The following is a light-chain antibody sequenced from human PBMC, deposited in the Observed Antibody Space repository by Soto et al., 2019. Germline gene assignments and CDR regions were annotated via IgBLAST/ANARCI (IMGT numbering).Light chain of an antibody. CDR1: QVMSSW. V-gene: IGKV1D-12*01. CDR3: QQTDTLPST. CDR2: AAS. J-gene: IGKJ5*01. Sequence: PMTQSPSSVSAAVGERVTITCRARQVMSSWLAWYQQKPGKAPKLLIFAASTLQSGVPSRFSGSGSRTDFTLTITSLQPEDIGTYYCQQTDTLPSTFGQGTRLEIK.